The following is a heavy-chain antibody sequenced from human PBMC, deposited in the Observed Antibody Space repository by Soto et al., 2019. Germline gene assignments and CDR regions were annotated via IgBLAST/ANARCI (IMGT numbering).Heavy chain of an antibody. CDR1: DGSMNSDSSY. J-gene: IGHJ5*02. V-gene: IGHV4-39*01. D-gene: IGHD3-22*01. CDR2: INHSGST. Sequence: SETLSLTCRVSDGSMNSDSSYWGWIRQPPGKGLEWIGVINHSGSTYHNLSLKGRVTMSVDASRNQFSLKLTSMTAADTAVYYCARLGGSVSVGYYYIWASWGQGTMVTVSS. CDR3: ARLGGSVSVGYYYIWAS.